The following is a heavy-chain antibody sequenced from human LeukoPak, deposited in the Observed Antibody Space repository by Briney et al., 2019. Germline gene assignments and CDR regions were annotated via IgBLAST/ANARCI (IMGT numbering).Heavy chain of an antibody. CDR2: ISYDGSNK. D-gene: IGHD2-15*01. CDR3: ARDPLPYCSGGSCSRINWFDP. Sequence: GRSLRLSCAASGFTFSGYAMHWVRQALGKGLDWVAVISYDGSNKYYADSVKGRFTISRDNSKNTLYLQMNSLRAEDTAVYYCARDPLPYCSGGSCSRINWFDPWGQGTLVTVSS. CDR1: GFTFSGYA. V-gene: IGHV3-30-3*01. J-gene: IGHJ5*02.